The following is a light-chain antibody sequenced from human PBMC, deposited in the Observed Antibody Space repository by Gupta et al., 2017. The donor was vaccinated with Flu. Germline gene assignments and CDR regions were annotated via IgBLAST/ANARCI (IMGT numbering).Light chain of an antibody. Sequence: PSSLSASVGDRVTITCRASQYISTYLNWYHQKVGRAPSLLITSTSHLHGGVPSRFSGSGSGTNFSLTISRLQREDFATYYCQQSVAIARTFGQGTKLEIK. CDR1: QYISTY. CDR3: QQSVAIART. CDR2: STS. J-gene: IGKJ2*01. V-gene: IGKV1-39*01.